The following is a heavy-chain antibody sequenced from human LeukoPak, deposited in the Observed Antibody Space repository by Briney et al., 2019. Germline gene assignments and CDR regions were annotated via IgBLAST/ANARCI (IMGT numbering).Heavy chain of an antibody. D-gene: IGHD6-6*01. Sequence: GESLKISCKGSGYSFTSYWIGWVRQMPGEGQEWMGIIYPGDSDTRYSPSFQGQVTISADKSISTAYLQWSSLKASDTAMYYCARLEYSSSAGNNWFDPWGQGTLVTVSS. CDR1: GYSFTSYW. V-gene: IGHV5-51*01. J-gene: IGHJ5*02. CDR2: IYPGDSDT. CDR3: ARLEYSSSAGNNWFDP.